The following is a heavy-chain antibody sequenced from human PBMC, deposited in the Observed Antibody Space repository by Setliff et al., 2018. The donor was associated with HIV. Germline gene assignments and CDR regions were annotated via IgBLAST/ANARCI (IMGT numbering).Heavy chain of an antibody. CDR2: IYPSGGST. CDR1: GYTFTSYF. V-gene: IGHV1-46*01. CDR3: ARDRTHRSGWYGYFEY. D-gene: IGHD6-19*01. J-gene: IGHJ4*02. Sequence: ASVKVSCKASGYTFTSYFIQWVRQAPGQGLEWMGIIYPSGGSTTYAPKFQGRVTMTRDTSTSTVYMEVSSLRSDDTAVYYCARDRTHRSGWYGYFEYWGQGTLVTVSS.